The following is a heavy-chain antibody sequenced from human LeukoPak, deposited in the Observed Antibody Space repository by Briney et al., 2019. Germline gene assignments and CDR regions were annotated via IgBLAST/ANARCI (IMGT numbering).Heavy chain of an antibody. CDR1: GGSIISGDYA. Sequence: PSQTLSLTCAVSGGSIISGDYAWSWIRQPPGKGLEWIGFIYHTGSTYYSPSLKSRITISVDTSKNQFSLKLNSVTAADTAVYYCVSAMVRGTPYYFDFWGKGALVTVSS. D-gene: IGHD5-18*01. J-gene: IGHJ4*02. CDR3: VSAMVRGTPYYFDF. CDR2: IYHTGST. V-gene: IGHV4-30-2*01.